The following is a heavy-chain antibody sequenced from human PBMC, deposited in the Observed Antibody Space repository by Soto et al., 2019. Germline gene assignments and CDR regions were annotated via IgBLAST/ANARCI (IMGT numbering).Heavy chain of an antibody. V-gene: IGHV4-4*02. CDR2: IYHSGST. D-gene: IGHD2-8*02. CDR3: ARDKITGLFDY. Sequence: SETLSLTCTVSGGSISSSNWWSWVRQPPGKGLEWIGEIYHSGSTNYNPSLKSRVTISVDKSKNQFSLKLTSVTAADTAVYYCARDKITGLFDYWGQGTLVTVSS. J-gene: IGHJ4*02. CDR1: GGSISSSNW.